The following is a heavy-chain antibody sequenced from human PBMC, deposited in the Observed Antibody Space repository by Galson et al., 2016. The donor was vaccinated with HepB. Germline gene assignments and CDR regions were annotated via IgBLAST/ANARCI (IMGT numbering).Heavy chain of an antibody. J-gene: IGHJ4*02. CDR3: ARDGIAAASYYFGS. Sequence: SLRLSCAASGFTFSTYGMNWVRQAPGKGLEWVSYIISTSTTIFYADSVRGRFTISRDKARNSLYLQMNSLRDEDTAVYYCARDGIAAASYYFGSWGQGTLVTVSS. D-gene: IGHD6-13*01. V-gene: IGHV3-48*02. CDR2: IISTSTTI. CDR1: GFTFSTYG.